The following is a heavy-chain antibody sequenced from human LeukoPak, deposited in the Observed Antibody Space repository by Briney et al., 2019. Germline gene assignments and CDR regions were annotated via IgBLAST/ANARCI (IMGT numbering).Heavy chain of an antibody. CDR1: GFTFSSYA. CDR3: ARDQTRNYYDSSGYRNDAFDI. V-gene: IGHV3-48*04. Sequence: QTGGSLRLSCAASGFTFSSYAMHWVRQAPGKGLEWVSYISSSSSTIYYADSVKGRFTISRDNAKNSLYLQMNSLRAEDTAVYYCARDQTRNYYDSSGYRNDAFDIWGQGTMVTVSS. D-gene: IGHD3-22*01. CDR2: ISSSSSTI. J-gene: IGHJ3*02.